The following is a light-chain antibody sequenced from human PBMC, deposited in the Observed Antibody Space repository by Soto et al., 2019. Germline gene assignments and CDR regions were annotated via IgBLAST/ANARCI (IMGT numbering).Light chain of an antibody. J-gene: IGLJ3*02. CDR1: SSDFGGYNY. Sequence: QSALTQPPSASGSPGQSVTISCTATSSDFGGYNYVSWYQQHPGKAPKLLIYEVDKRPSGVPDRVSGSKSGDTASLTVSGLQAEDEAEYYCGSYVGSNNLRVFGGGTKLTVL. CDR2: EVD. CDR3: GSYVGSNNLRV. V-gene: IGLV2-8*01.